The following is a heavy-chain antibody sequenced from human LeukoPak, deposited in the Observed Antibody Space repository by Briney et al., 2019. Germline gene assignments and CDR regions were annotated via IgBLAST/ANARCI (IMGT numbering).Heavy chain of an antibody. J-gene: IGHJ4*02. CDR2: IYSGGST. V-gene: IGHV3-66*01. Sequence: GGSLRLSCAASGFTVSSNYMSWVRQAPGKGLEWVPVIYSGGSTYYADSVKGRFTISRDNSKNTLYLQMNSLRAEDTAVYYCARGQIYDILTGYYYGGADYFDYWGQGTLVTVSS. CDR3: ARGQIYDILTGYYYGGADYFDY. CDR1: GFTVSSNY. D-gene: IGHD3-9*01.